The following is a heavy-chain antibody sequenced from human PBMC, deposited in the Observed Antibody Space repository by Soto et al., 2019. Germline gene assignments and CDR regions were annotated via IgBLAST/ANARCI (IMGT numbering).Heavy chain of an antibody. CDR3: ARDDDSSAL. J-gene: IGHJ4*02. Sequence: PSETLSLTCTVSGGSISSYYWSWIRQPPGKGLEWIGYIYYSGSTNYNPSLKSRVTITVDTSKNQFSLKLSSVTAADTAVYYCARDDDSSALWGKATLVTVSS. V-gene: IGHV4-59*01. D-gene: IGHD3-22*01. CDR1: GGSISSYY. CDR2: IYYSGST.